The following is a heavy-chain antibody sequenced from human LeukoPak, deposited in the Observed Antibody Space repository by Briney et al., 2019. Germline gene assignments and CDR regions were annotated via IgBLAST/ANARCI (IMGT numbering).Heavy chain of an antibody. J-gene: IGHJ4*02. Sequence: ASMKVSCKSSGFTFNVHYIHWVRQGPGQGLEWMGYIGPHSTFTSSPQEFQGRVTMTRDASMSTAYMELTRLTSDDTAVYYCVREGEGPLSKDFDYWGQGTLVTVSS. V-gene: IGHV1-2*02. CDR3: VREGEGPLSKDFDY. CDR2: IGPHSTFT. CDR1: GFTFNVHY. D-gene: IGHD2/OR15-2a*01.